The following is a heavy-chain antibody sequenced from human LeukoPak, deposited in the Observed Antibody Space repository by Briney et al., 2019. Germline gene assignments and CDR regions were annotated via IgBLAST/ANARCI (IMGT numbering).Heavy chain of an antibody. D-gene: IGHD3-22*01. J-gene: IGHJ4*02. CDR2: MNPNSGNT. CDR3: ARGHDSSGYRQLPFDY. Sequence: GASVKVSCKASGYTFTSYDINWVRQATGQGLEWMGWMNPNSGNTGYAQKFQGRVTMTRNTSISTAYVELSSLRSENTAAYYCARGHDSSGYRQLPFDYWGQGTLVTVSS. CDR1: GYTFTSYD. V-gene: IGHV1-8*01.